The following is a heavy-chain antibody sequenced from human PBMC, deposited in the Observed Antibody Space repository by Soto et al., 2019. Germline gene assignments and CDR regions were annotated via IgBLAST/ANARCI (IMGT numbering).Heavy chain of an antibody. CDR1: GYTLTELS. D-gene: IGHD6-19*01. J-gene: IGHJ4*02. CDR3: ATEQYNPYSSGWKRDFDY. V-gene: IGHV1-24*01. CDR2: FDPEDGET. Sequence: VASVKVSCKVSGYTLTELSMHWVRQAPGKGLEWMGGFDPEDGETIYAQKFQGRVTMTEDTSTDTAYMELSSLRSEDTAVYYCATEQYNPYSSGWKRDFDYWGQGTLVTVSS.